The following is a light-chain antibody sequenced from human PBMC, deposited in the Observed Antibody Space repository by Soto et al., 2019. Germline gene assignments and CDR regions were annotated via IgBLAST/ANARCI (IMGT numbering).Light chain of an antibody. CDR2: AAS. J-gene: IGKJ2*01. CDR3: QHYGTSALYT. CDR1: QTVSSAC. Sequence: EIVLTQSPGTLSLSPGERATLSCRASQTVSSACLAWYQQKPGQPPRLLIYAASNRATGIPDRFSGSGSGTDFTLTISRLEPEDFAVYYCQHYGTSALYTFGQGTKLEIK. V-gene: IGKV3-20*01.